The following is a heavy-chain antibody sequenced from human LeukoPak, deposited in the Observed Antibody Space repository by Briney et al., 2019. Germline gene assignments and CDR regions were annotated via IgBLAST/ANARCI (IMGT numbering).Heavy chain of an antibody. J-gene: IGHJ6*03. Sequence: SQTLSLTCAISGDSVSSNSAAWNWIRQSPSRGLEWLGRIYYRSKWYNDYPVSVKSRITINPDTSKNQFSMQLNSVTPEDTAVYYCARVRLGYCSGGSCSRGGTAMDVWGKGTTVTISS. CDR3: ARVRLGYCSGGSCSRGGTAMDV. CDR1: GDSVSSNSAA. CDR2: IYYRSKWYN. D-gene: IGHD2-15*01. V-gene: IGHV6-1*01.